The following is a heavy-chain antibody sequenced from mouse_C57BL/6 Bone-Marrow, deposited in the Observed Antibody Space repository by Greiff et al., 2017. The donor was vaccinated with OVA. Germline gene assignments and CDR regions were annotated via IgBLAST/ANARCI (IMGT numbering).Heavy chain of an antibody. D-gene: IGHD6-1*01. CDR3: ARNSLSLYYAMDY. J-gene: IGHJ4*01. CDR1: GYTFTSYW. V-gene: IGHV1-55*01. CDR2: IYPGSGST. Sequence: VQLQQPGAELVKPGASVKMSCKASGYTFTSYWITWVKQRPGQGLEWIGDIYPGSGSTNYNEKFKSKATLTVDTSSSTAYMQLSSLTSEDSAVYYCARNSLSLYYAMDYWGQGTSVTVSS.